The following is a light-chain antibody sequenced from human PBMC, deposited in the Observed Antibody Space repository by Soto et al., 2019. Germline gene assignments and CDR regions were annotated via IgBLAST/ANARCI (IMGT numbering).Light chain of an antibody. CDR1: QSVSSGH. Sequence: IVLTKSPGTLSLSPGERASLSCRASQSVSSGHLAWYQQKPGQAPRLLRYGASSRATGSPDSFSGSGSGTDGTRTISRLEPEDDAVYYCQQYGHSLWTFGQGTKVDIK. V-gene: IGKV3-20*01. CDR2: GAS. CDR3: QQYGHSLWT. J-gene: IGKJ1*01.